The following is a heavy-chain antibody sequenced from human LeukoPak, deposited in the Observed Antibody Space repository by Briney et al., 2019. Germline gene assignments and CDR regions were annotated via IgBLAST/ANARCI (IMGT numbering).Heavy chain of an antibody. V-gene: IGHV3-23*01. D-gene: IGHD3-10*01. CDR1: GFTFSTYG. J-gene: IGHJ4*02. CDR2: ISGGRGSS. Sequence: SGGTLRLSCAASGFTFSTYGMSWVRQAPGQGLEWVSAISGGRGSSYYADSVKGRFTISRDNAKNTLYLQMNSLRAEDTAVYYCAKSGGYGSGSYNFDYWGRGTLVTVSS. CDR3: AKSGGYGSGSYNFDY.